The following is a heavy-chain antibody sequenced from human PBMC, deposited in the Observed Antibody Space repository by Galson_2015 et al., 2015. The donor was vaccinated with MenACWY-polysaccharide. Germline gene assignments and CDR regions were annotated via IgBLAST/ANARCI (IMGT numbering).Heavy chain of an antibody. V-gene: IGHV1-3*01. D-gene: IGHD5-24*01. Sequence: SVKVSCKASGYTFTSYAMHWVRQAPGQRLEWMGWINAGNGNTKYSQKFQGRVTITRDTSASTAYMELSSLRSEDTAVYYCAGREMATSAGLDYWGQGTLVTVSS. CDR3: AGREMATSAGLDY. CDR2: INAGNGNT. J-gene: IGHJ4*02. CDR1: GYTFTSYA.